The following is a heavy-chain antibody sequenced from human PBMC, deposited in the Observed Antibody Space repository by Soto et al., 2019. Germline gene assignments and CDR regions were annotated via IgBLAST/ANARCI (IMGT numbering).Heavy chain of an antibody. Sequence: PGGSLRLSCAASGFTFSSYAMSWVRQAPGKGLEWVSAISGSGGSTYYADSVKGRFTISRDNSKNTLYLQMNSLRAEDTAVYYCAKVDSSGYLFGNFDYWGQGTLVTVSS. CDR2: ISGSGGST. J-gene: IGHJ4*02. CDR1: GFTFSSYA. D-gene: IGHD6-19*01. V-gene: IGHV3-23*01. CDR3: AKVDSSGYLFGNFDY.